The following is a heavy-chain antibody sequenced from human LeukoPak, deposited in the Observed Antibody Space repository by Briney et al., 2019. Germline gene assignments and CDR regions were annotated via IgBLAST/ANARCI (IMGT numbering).Heavy chain of an antibody. CDR1: GGSISSSSYS. D-gene: IGHD2-21*02. CDR3: AGNTYCGGDCYSGPFDY. CDR2: INHSGST. Sequence: SETLSLTCTVSGGSISSSSYSWGWIRQPPGKGLEWIGEINHSGSTNYNPSLKSRVTISVDTSKNQFSLKLSSVTAADTAVYYCAGNTYCGGDCYSGPFDYWGQGTLVTVSS. V-gene: IGHV4-39*07. J-gene: IGHJ4*02.